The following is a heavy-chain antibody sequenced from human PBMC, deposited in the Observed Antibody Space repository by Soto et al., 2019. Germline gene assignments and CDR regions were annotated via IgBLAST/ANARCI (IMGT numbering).Heavy chain of an antibody. J-gene: IGHJ6*04. V-gene: IGHV3-23*01. CDR2: ISGSGGST. CDR1: GFTFSSYA. CDR3: AKEVAIGGVASYYYYGMDV. Sequence: GGSLRLSCAASGFTFSSYAMSWVRQAPGKGLEWVSAISGSGGSTYYADSVKGRFTISRDNSKNTLYLQMNSLRAEDTAVYYCAKEVAIGGVASYYYYGMDVWGKGTTVTVSS. D-gene: IGHD3-3*01.